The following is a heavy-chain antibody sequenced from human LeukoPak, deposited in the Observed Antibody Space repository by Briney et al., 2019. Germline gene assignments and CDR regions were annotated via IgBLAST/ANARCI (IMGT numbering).Heavy chain of an antibody. Sequence: SVKVSCKASGGTFSSYAINWVRQAPGQGLEWMGGIIPIFGTSNYAQNFQGRVTITADESTSTAYMELSSLRSEDTAVYYCATRYDSSGYPFDYWGQGTLVTVSS. V-gene: IGHV1-69*13. CDR1: GGTFSSYA. CDR2: IIPIFGTS. J-gene: IGHJ4*02. CDR3: ATRYDSSGYPFDY. D-gene: IGHD3-22*01.